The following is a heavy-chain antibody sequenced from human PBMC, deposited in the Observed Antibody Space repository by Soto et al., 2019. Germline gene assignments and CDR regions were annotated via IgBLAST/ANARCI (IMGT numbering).Heavy chain of an antibody. CDR2: TYYRSKWYN. J-gene: IGHJ4*02. CDR3: STWHFDY. Sequence: QVQLQQSGPGLVKPSQTLTLTCAISGDSVSSHSAIWNWIRQSPSRGLECLGRTYYRSKWYNNYAESVKGRITINPDTSKNQFALQLNSVTPEDTAVYYCSTWHFDYWGQGTLVTVSS. V-gene: IGHV6-1*01. CDR1: GDSVSSHSAI.